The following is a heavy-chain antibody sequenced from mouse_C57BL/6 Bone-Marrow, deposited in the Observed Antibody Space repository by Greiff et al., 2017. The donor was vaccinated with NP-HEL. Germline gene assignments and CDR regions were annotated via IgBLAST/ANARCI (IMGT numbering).Heavy chain of an antibody. V-gene: IGHV5-9*01. Sequence: EVKLVESGGGLVKPGGSLKLSCAASGFTFSSYTMSWVRQTPEKRLEWVATISGGGGNTYYPDSVKGRFTISRDNAKNTLYLQMSSLRSEDTALYYCARRYSNYVGVYFDYWGQGTTLTVSS. CDR1: GFTFSSYT. J-gene: IGHJ2*01. CDR2: ISGGGGNT. CDR3: ARRYSNYVGVYFDY. D-gene: IGHD2-5*01.